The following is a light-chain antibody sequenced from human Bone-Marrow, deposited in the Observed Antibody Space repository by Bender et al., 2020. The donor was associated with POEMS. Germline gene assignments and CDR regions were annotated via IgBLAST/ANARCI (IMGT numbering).Light chain of an antibody. CDR3: AAWDSSLSLGGL. J-gene: IGLJ3*02. V-gene: IGLV1-51*01. Sequence: QSVLTQPPSVSAAPGQKVTISCSGGSSNIGSNSVSWYQHLPGAAPKLLIYDNNKRPSGIPDRFSGSKSDTSAPLDITGLQTGDEADYYCAAWDSSLSLGGLFGGGTKLTVL. CDR1: SSNIGSNS. CDR2: DNN.